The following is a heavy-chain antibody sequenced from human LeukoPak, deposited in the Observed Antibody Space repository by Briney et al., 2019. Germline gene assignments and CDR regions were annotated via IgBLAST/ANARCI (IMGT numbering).Heavy chain of an antibody. J-gene: IGHJ6*03. CDR1: GGSFSGYY. CDR3: ARVNYDLLTGYYTPPMDV. CDR2: INHSGST. Sequence: PSETLSLTCAVYGGSFSGYYWSWIRQPPGKGLEWIGEINHSGSTNYNPSLKSRVTISVDTSKNQFSLKLSSVTAADTAVYYCARVNYDLLTGYYTPPMDVWGKGTSVTVSS. D-gene: IGHD3-9*01. V-gene: IGHV4-34*01.